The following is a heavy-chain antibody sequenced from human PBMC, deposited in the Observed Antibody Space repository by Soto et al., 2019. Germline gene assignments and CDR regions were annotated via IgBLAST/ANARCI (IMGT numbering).Heavy chain of an antibody. J-gene: IGHJ6*02. V-gene: IGHV3-48*03. CDR2: ISSSGSTI. CDR3: ARDVLVVGATPGYYGMDV. D-gene: IGHD1-26*01. CDR1: GFTFSSYE. Sequence: GSLRLSCAASGFTFSSYEMNWVRQAPGKGLEWVSYISSSGSTIYYADSVKGRFTISRDNAKNSLYLQMNSLRAEDTAVYYCARDVLVVGATPGYYGMDVWGQGTTVTVSS.